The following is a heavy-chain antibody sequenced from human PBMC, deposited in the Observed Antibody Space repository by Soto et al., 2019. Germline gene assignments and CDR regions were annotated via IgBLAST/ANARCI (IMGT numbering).Heavy chain of an antibody. Sequence: EVQLLESGGGLVQPGGSLRLSCAASGFTFDNYAMTWVRQAPGKGLEWVSALTASGTNTHYADSVKGRFTISRDNAKNSLYLQMISLRAEDTAVYYCARGLVSAAVYYYYYVVDVWGQGTAVTVSS. D-gene: IGHD2-2*01. V-gene: IGHV3-23*01. J-gene: IGHJ6*02. CDR1: GFTFDNYA. CDR2: LTASGTNT. CDR3: ARGLVSAAVYYYYYVVDV.